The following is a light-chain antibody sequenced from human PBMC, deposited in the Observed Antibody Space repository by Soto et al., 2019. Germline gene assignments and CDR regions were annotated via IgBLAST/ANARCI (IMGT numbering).Light chain of an antibody. CDR2: GAS. CDR1: QGIRSY. Sequence: DIQLTQSPSFLSASVGDRVTITCRASQGIRSYLAWYQQRPGKAPELLIYGASTLRPGGASRFSGSGSGTEFTLTISSLQPEDFATYFCQQLNTFPPFFTFGPGPKVDIK. J-gene: IGKJ3*01. V-gene: IGKV1-9*01. CDR3: QQLNTFPPFFT.